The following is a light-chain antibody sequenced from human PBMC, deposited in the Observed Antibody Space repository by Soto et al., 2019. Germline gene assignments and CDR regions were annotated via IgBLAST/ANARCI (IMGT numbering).Light chain of an antibody. CDR1: QTFSSRY. CDR2: GAS. Sequence: EIVLTQSPGTLSLSPGERATLSCRASQTFSSRYLAWYQQKPGQAPRLLIYGASRRATGIPDRFSGSGSGTDFTLTISRLEPEDFALYYCQQYGSSLLTFGGGTKVEIK. CDR3: QQYGSSLLT. V-gene: IGKV3-20*01. J-gene: IGKJ4*01.